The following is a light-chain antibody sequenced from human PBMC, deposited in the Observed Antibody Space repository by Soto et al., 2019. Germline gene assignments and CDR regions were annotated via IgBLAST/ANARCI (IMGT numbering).Light chain of an antibody. CDR3: QQSYSIPWT. V-gene: IGKV1-39*01. J-gene: IGKJ1*01. CDR1: QTINNY. Sequence: DIQMTQFPSAVSASVGDRVTITCRPSQTINNYLNWYQQKPGKAPKVLIYAASSLQSGIPSRFSGSGSGTDFTLTISSLQPEDFATYYCQQSYSIPWTFGQGTKVDIK. CDR2: AAS.